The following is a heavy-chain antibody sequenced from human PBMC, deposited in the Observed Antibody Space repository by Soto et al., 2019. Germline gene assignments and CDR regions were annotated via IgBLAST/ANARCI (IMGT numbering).Heavy chain of an antibody. Sequence: GGSLRLSCTASGFTFTSYGMGWVRQAPGKGLQWVSTIRGDGGQTHYTDSVKGRFSISRDNSKNTVYLQLDSLRAEDTAMYFCARDVGLDSDDFFAYWGQGTQVTVSS. CDR2: IRGDGGQT. CDR3: ARDVGLDSDDFFAY. J-gene: IGHJ4*02. D-gene: IGHD3-9*01. V-gene: IGHV3-23*01. CDR1: GFTFTSYG.